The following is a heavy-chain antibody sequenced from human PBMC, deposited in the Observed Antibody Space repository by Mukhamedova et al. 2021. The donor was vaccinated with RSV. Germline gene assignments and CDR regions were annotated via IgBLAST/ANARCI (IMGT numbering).Heavy chain of an antibody. V-gene: IGHV1-69*01. CDR2: IIPIFGTA. J-gene: IGHJ5*02. CDR1: SYA. D-gene: IGHD3-10*01. CDR3: ARDRGGPGGNWFDP. Sequence: SYAISWVRQAPGQGLEWMGGIIPIFGTANYAQKFRGRVTITADESTSTAYMELSSLRSEDTAVYYCARDRGGPGGNWFDPWGQGT.